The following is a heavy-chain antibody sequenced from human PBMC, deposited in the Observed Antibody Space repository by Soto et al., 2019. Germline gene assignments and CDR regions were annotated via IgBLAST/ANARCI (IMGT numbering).Heavy chain of an antibody. J-gene: IGHJ6*02. Sequence: GGSLRLSCAVSGFTFSDYYMSWIRQAPGKGLEWVSYISSRGSSIYYADSVKGRFTISRDNAKNSLYLQMNGLRAEDTAVYYCARGYYDFWSGDYISPYGMDVWGQGTTVTVSS. V-gene: IGHV3-11*01. CDR1: GFTFSDYY. CDR2: ISSRGSSI. D-gene: IGHD3-3*01. CDR3: ARGYYDFWSGDYISPYGMDV.